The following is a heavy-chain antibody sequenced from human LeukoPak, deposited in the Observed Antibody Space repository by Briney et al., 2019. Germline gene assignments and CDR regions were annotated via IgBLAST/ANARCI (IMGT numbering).Heavy chain of an antibody. CDR1: GGSISSSSYY. CDR2: IYYSGST. J-gene: IGHJ4*02. D-gene: IGHD2-8*01. V-gene: IGHV4-39*01. Sequence: SETLSLTCTVSGGSISSSSYYWGWIRQPPGKGLEWIGSIYYSGSTYYNPSLKSRVTISVDTSKNQLSLKLSSVTAAETAVYYCASGYCTNGVCPYYFDYWGQGTLVTVSS. CDR3: ASGYCTNGVCPYYFDY.